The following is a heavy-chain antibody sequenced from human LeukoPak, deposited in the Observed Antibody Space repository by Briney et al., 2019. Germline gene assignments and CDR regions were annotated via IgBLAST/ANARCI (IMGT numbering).Heavy chain of an antibody. CDR2: INPNSGGT. CDR1: GYTFTGYY. CDR3: ARSSLDYDILTADNWFDP. D-gene: IGHD3-9*01. J-gene: IGHJ5*02. V-gene: IGHV1-2*04. Sequence: ASVKVSCKASGYTFTGYYMHWMRQAPGQGLEWMGWINPNSGGTNYAQKFQGWVTMTRDTSISTAYMELSRLRSDDTAVYYCARSSLDYDILTADNWFDPWGQGTLVTVSS.